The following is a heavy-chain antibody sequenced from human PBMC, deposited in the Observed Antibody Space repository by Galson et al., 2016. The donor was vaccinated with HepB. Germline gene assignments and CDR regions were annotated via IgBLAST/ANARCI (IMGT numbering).Heavy chain of an antibody. CDR1: GGSFDGYC. D-gene: IGHD2-2*01. V-gene: IGHV4-34*01. J-gene: IGHJ3*02. CDR3: ARVEPHCFTSTCYLNGFDI. CDR2: MSEKRIA. Sequence: SETLSLTCAVHGGSFDGYCWTWIRQSPGKGLEWIGEMSEKRIANYNPSLRGRVTISVDTSKSQFSLNLRSMTAADMAVYYCARVEPHCFTSTCYLNGFDIWGQGTAVTVSS.